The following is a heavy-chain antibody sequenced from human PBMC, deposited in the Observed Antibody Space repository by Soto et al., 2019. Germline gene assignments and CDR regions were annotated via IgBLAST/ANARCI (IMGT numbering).Heavy chain of an antibody. CDR2: INAGNGNT. V-gene: IGHV1-3*01. D-gene: IGHD3-3*01. CDR3: ARASGPGGQGFLEWLSWFDP. J-gene: IGHJ5*02. Sequence: ASVKVSCKASGYTFTSYAVHWVRQAPGQRLEWMGWINAGNGNTKYSQKFQGRVTITRDTSASTAYMELSSLRSEDTAVYYCARASGPGGQGFLEWLSWFDPWGQGTLVTVSS. CDR1: GYTFTSYA.